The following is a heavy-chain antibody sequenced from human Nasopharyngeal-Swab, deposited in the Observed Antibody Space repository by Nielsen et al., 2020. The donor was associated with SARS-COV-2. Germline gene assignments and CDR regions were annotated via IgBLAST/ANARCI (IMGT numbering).Heavy chain of an antibody. Sequence: GGSLRLSCAASGFTFSSYSMNWVRQAPGKGLEWVSYISSSSSTIYYADSVKGRFISSRDNAKNSLYLQMNSLRDGDTAMYYCVREWFGTIDYWGQGTLVTVSS. J-gene: IGHJ4*02. CDR1: GFTFSSYS. D-gene: IGHD3-10*01. V-gene: IGHV3-48*02. CDR2: ISSSSSTI. CDR3: VREWFGTIDY.